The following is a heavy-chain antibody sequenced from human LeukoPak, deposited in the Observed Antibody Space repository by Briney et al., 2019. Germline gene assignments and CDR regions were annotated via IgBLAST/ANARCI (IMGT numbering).Heavy chain of an antibody. CDR1: GGSISSGGYY. CDR3: ASVYYDPPHYFDY. Sequence: SQTLSLTCTVSGGSISSGGYYWSWIRQHPGKGLEWIGYIYYSGSTYYNPSLNSRVTISVDTSKNQFSLKLSSVTAADTAVYYCASVYYDPPHYFDYWGQGTLVTVSS. V-gene: IGHV4-31*03. D-gene: IGHD3-3*01. J-gene: IGHJ4*02. CDR2: IYYSGST.